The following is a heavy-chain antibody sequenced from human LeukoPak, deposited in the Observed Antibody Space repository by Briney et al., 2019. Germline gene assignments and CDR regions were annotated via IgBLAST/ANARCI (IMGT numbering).Heavy chain of an antibody. CDR3: ARESVRRRRGYYYYGMDV. D-gene: IGHD4-17*01. CDR2: AYYSGST. J-gene: IGHJ6*04. V-gene: IGHV4-30-4*01. Sequence: SQTLSLTCTVSGGSISSGDYYWSWIRQPPGKGLEWIGYAYYSGSTYYNPSLKSRVTISVDTSKNQFSLKLSSVTAADTAVYYCARESVRRRRGYYYYGMDVWGKGTTVTVSS. CDR1: GGSISSGDYY.